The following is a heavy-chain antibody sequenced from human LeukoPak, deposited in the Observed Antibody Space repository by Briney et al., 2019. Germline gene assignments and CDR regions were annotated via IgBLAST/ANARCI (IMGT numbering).Heavy chain of an antibody. Sequence: ASVKVSCKASGGTFSSYVISWVRQAPGQGLEWMGAIIPGFGTANYAQKFQGRVTITTDESTSTAYMELSSLRSEDTAVYYCARLGYCSSTSCKGLDYWGQGTLVTVSS. J-gene: IGHJ4*02. CDR3: ARLGYCSSTSCKGLDY. CDR1: GGTFSSYV. V-gene: IGHV1-69*05. D-gene: IGHD2-2*01. CDR2: IIPGFGTA.